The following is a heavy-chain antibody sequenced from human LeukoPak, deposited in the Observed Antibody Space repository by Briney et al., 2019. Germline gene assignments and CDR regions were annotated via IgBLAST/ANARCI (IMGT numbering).Heavy chain of an antibody. CDR2: FDPDDGET. J-gene: IGHJ4*02. V-gene: IGHV1-24*01. Sequence: VASVKVSCKVSGYTLTEFSMHWVRQAPGKGLEWMGGFDPDDGETIYAQKFQGRVTMTEDTSTDTAYMELSSLRSEDTAVYYCATDTYYYGSGSYVYWGQGTLVTVSS. CDR3: ATDTYYYGSGSYVY. CDR1: GYTLTEFS. D-gene: IGHD3-10*01.